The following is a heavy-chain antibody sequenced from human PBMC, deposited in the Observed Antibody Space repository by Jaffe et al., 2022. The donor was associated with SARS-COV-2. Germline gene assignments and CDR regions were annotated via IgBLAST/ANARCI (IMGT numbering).Heavy chain of an antibody. CDR1: GYTFTSSV. CDR3: ARDRGSVTGTLLGY. V-gene: IGHV1-3*01. J-gene: IGHJ4*02. Sequence: QVQLVQSGAEVKKPGASVMVSCKAFGYTFTSSVIHWVRQAPGQRLEWMGWISPDTGNTKYSQKFQGRVTILRDTSANTAYMGLSSLGSEDTAVYYCARDRGSVTGTLLGYWGQGTPVTVSS. CDR2: ISPDTGNT. D-gene: IGHD1-7*01.